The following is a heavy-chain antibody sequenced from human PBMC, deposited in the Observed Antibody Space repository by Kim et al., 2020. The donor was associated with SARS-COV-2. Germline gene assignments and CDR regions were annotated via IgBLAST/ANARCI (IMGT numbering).Heavy chain of an antibody. CDR1: GFTFSSYD. CDR2: IGTAGDT. Sequence: GGSLRLSCAASGFTFSSYDMHWVRQATGKGLEWVSAIGTAGDTYYPGSVKGRFTISRENAKNSLYLQMNSLRAGDTAVYYCARGAYYYGSGGMDVWGQGTTVTVSS. D-gene: IGHD3-10*01. J-gene: IGHJ6*02. CDR3: ARGAYYYGSGGMDV. V-gene: IGHV3-13*04.